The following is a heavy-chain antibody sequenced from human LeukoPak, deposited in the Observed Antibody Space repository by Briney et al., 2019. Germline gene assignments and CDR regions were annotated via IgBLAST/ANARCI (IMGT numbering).Heavy chain of an antibody. CDR3: AKGLIVGATTAHNWFDP. D-gene: IGHD1-26*01. CDR1: GYTFTGYY. V-gene: IGHV1-2*02. CDR2: INPNSGGT. J-gene: IGHJ5*02. Sequence: ASVKVSCKASGYTFTGYYMHWVRQAPGQGLEWMGWINPNSGGTNYAQKFQGRVTMTRDTSISTAYMELSSLRAEDTAVYYCAKGLIVGATTAHNWFDPWGQGTLVTVSS.